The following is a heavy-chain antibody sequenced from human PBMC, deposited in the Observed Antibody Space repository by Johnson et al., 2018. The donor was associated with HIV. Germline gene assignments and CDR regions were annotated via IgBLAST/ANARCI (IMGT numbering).Heavy chain of an antibody. V-gene: IGHV3-66*01. CDR2: IDTAGST. CDR1: GFTVSSNY. D-gene: IGHD5-24*01. CDR3: ARGTRGYNLAPDAFDI. J-gene: IGHJ3*02. Sequence: VQLVESGGGLVRPGGSLRLSCTASGFTVSSNYMSWVRQAPGKGLEWVSVIDTAGSTYDADSVKGRFTISRDISKNTLYLQMNSLRAEDTAVYYCARGTRGYNLAPDAFDIWGQGTMVTVSS.